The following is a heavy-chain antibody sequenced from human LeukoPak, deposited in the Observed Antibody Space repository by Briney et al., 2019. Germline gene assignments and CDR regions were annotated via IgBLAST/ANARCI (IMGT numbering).Heavy chain of an antibody. CDR2: ISYNGGST. CDR1: GFTFSTYA. V-gene: IGHV3-64D*09. D-gene: IGHD2-2*01. J-gene: IGHJ4*02. Sequence: GGSLRLSCSASGFTFSTYAMHWVRQAPGKGLEYVSAISYNGGSTYYADSVKGRFTISRDNSKNTLYLQMSSLRAEDTAVYYCVKALGYCSSTSCYFDYWGQGTLVTVSS. CDR3: VKALGYCSSTSCYFDY.